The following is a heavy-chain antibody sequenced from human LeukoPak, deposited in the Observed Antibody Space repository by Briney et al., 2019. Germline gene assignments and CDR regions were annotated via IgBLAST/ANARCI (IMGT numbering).Heavy chain of an antibody. D-gene: IGHD2-15*01. CDR2: MNPDSGNT. J-gene: IGHJ4*02. CDR1: GYTFTSYD. CDR3: ARGVEYCSGGSCYPFDS. V-gene: IGHV1-8*03. Sequence: ASVKVSCKASGYTFTSYDINWVRQATGQGLEWMGWMNPDSGNTGYAQKFQGRVTITRNTSISTAYMELSSLRSEGTAVYYCARGVEYCSGGSCYPFDSWGQGTLVTVSS.